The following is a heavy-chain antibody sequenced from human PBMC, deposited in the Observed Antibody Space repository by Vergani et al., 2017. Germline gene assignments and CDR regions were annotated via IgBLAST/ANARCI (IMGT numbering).Heavy chain of an antibody. CDR1: VGSISSGGYY. J-gene: IGHJ3*02. Sequence: QVQLQESGPGLVNPSQTLSLTCIVSVGSISSGGYYWSWIRKHQGKGLEWIGYIYYSGSTYYNPSRKSRVTISVDTSKNQFSLKLSSVTAADTAVYYCARADDDAFDIWGQGTMVTVSS. CDR3: ARADDDAFDI. V-gene: IGHV4-31*03. CDR2: IYYSGST.